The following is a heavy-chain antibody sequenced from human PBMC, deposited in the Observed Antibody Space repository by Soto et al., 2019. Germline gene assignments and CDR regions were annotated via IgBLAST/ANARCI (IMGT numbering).Heavy chain of an antibody. J-gene: IGHJ4*02. CDR2: IWYDGSNK. CDR1: GFTFSNYG. Sequence: QVQLVESGGGVVQPGRSLRLSCAASGFTFSNYGMHWVRQAPGKGLEWVAVIWYDGSNKYYADSVKGRFTISRDNSKNTLYQQMSSLRGEDTAVYYCATDFYGSGSEPPFDYWGQGTLVTVSS. CDR3: ATDFYGSGSEPPFDY. V-gene: IGHV3-33*01. D-gene: IGHD3-10*01.